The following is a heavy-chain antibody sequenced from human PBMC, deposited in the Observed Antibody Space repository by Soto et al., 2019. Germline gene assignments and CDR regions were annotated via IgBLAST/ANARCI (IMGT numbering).Heavy chain of an antibody. V-gene: IGHV3-74*01. J-gene: IGHJ6*02. Sequence: GGSLRLSCAASGFTSSSYWMHWVRQAPGKGLVWVSRINSDGSSTSYADSVKGRFTISRDNAKNTLYLQMNSLRAEDTAVYYCARDIHAGGYDFWSGYYGYYYYGMDVWGQGTTVTVSS. CDR1: GFTSSSYW. CDR2: INSDGSST. CDR3: ARDIHAGGYDFWSGYYGYYYYGMDV. D-gene: IGHD3-3*01.